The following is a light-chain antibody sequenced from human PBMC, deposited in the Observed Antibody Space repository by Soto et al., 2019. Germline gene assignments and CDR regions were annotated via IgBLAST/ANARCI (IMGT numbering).Light chain of an antibody. J-gene: IGKJ1*01. Sequence: IVLTQSPGTLSLSPGERATLSCRASQSFSTAYLACYQQKPGQVPRLVIYAASSRATGIPDRFSGGGSGTDFTLTISRLEPEDFAMYYCQQYATSVWTFGQGTKVEIK. CDR2: AAS. V-gene: IGKV3-20*01. CDR1: QSFSTAY. CDR3: QQYATSVWT.